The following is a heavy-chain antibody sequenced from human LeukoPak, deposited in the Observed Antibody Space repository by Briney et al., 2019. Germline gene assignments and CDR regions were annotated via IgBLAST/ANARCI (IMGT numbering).Heavy chain of an antibody. CDR3: ASYFHYGDYASLWY. CDR1: GFTFSSYA. D-gene: IGHD4-17*01. J-gene: IGHJ4*02. V-gene: IGHV3-23*01. Sequence: PGGSLRLSCAASGFTFSSYAMSWVRQAPGKGLEWVSAISGSGGSTYYADSVKGRFTISRDNSKNTLYLQVNSLRAEDTAVYYCASYFHYGDYASLWYWGQGTLVTASS. CDR2: ISGSGGST.